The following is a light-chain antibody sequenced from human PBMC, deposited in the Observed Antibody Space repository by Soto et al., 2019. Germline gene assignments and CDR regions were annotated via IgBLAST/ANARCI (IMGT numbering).Light chain of an antibody. J-gene: IGKJ5*01. V-gene: IGKV2-28*01. CDR3: MQARQPLTIT. CDR2: LGS. Sequence: DVVMTQSPLSLPVTPGEPSSISCRSSQSLLHSNGYNYLDWYLQKPGQSPQLLIYLGSNRASGVPDRFSGSGSGTDFTLKISRVEPEDVGVYYCMQARQPLTITFGQGTRLENK. CDR1: QSLLHSNGYNY.